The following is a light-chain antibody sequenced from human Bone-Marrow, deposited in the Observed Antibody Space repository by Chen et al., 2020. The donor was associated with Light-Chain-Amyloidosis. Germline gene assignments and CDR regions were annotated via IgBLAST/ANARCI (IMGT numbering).Light chain of an antibody. Sequence: QSVLTQPPSVSGAPGQRVTISCTGSSSNIGAGYDVHWYQQLPGTAPKLLIYGNSNRPSGFPDRFSGSKSGTSASLAITGLQAEDEADYYCQSYDSSLSGGVVFGGGTKLTVL. CDR2: GNS. CDR3: QSYDSSLSGGVV. J-gene: IGLJ2*01. V-gene: IGLV1-40*01. CDR1: SSNIGAGYD.